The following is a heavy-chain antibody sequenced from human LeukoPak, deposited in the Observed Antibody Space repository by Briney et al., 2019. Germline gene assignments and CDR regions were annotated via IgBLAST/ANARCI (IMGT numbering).Heavy chain of an antibody. J-gene: IGHJ5*02. D-gene: IGHD3-3*01. CDR1: GYTFTSYD. CDR3: ARQFLGVWFDP. CDR2: MNPNSGNT. V-gene: IGHV1-8*03. Sequence: ASVKLSCTASGYTFTSYDINWVRQAPGQGLEWMGWMNPNSGNTGYAQTFQGRVTITRNTSISTPYMQLSSLRSEDTAVYYCARQFLGVWFDPWGQGTLVTVSS.